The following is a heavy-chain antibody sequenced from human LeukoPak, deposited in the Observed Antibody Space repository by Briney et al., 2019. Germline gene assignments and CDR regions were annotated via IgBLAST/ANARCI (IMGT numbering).Heavy chain of an antibody. CDR3: AREVNGDYALDY. CDR1: GYTFTGYY. Sequence: ASVKVSCKASGYTFTGYYMHWVRQAPGQGLEWMGWINPNSGGTNYAQKFQGRVTMTRDTSISTAYMELSRLRSDDTAVYYCAREVNGDYALDYWGQGTLVTVSS. CDR2: INPNSGGT. J-gene: IGHJ4*02. D-gene: IGHD4-17*01. V-gene: IGHV1-2*02.